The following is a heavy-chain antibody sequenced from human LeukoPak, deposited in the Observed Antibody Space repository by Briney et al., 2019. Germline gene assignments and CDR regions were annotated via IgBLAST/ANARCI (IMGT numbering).Heavy chain of an antibody. D-gene: IGHD3-3*01. V-gene: IGHV3-49*04. Sequence: PGRSLRLSCTASGFTFGDYAMSWVRQAPGKGLEWVGLIRSKAYGGTTEYAASVKGRFTISRDDSKSIAYLQMNSLKTEDTAVYYCTHFWSGYYAFDIWGQGTMVTVSS. CDR1: GFTFGDYA. J-gene: IGHJ3*02. CDR2: IRSKAYGGTT. CDR3: THFWSGYYAFDI.